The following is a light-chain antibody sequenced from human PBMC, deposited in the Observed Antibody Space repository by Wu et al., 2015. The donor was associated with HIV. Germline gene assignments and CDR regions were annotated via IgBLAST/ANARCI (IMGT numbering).Light chain of an antibody. V-gene: IGKV3-15*01. CDR1: QDISNN. Sequence: EIVLTQSPGTLSLSLGERATLSCRASQDISNNVAWYHQRPGQPPRLLIYDASTRATDIPGRFSAGGSGIDFTLTINNVQSADFGIYYCQQYSNWPFYTFGQGTKLEIK. CDR2: DAS. CDR3: QQYSNWPFYT. J-gene: IGKJ2*01.